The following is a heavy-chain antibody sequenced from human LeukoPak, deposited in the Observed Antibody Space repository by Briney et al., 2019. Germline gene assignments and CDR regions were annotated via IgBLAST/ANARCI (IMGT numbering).Heavy chain of an antibody. CDR3: ARLPLFDYYYMDV. Sequence: SETLSLTCTVSGGSIGSSSYYWGWIRQPPGKGLEWIGSIYYSGSTYYNPSLKSRVTISVDTSKNQFSLKLSSVTAADTAVYYCARLPLFDYYYMDVWGKGTTVTISS. D-gene: IGHD3-16*01. CDR1: GGSIGSSSYY. J-gene: IGHJ6*03. V-gene: IGHV4-39*01. CDR2: IYYSGST.